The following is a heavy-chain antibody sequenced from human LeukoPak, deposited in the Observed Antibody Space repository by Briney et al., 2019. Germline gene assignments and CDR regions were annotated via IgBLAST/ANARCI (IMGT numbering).Heavy chain of an antibody. CDR1: GFTFISYA. CDR3: AKDLDVRF. V-gene: IGHV3-23*01. J-gene: IGHJ4*02. CDR2: ISGSGGNT. Sequence: GGSLRLSCAASGFTFISYAMTWVRQAPGKGLEWVSAISGSGGNTYYADSVKGRFTISRDRSKNTLYLQMNSLRAEDTAVYYCAKDLDVRFWGQGTLVTVSS. D-gene: IGHD1-1*01.